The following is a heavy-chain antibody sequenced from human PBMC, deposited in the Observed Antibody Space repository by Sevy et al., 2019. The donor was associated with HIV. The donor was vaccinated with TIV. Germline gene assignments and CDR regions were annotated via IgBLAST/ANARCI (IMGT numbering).Heavy chain of an antibody. Sequence: QSQTLSLTCAISGDSVSSNSAAWNWIRQSPSRGLEWLGRTYYRSKWYNDYAVSVKSRITINPDTSKNQFSLQLNSVTPEDTAVYYCAREHTYYDFWSGYSGDYFDYWGQGTLVNVSS. V-gene: IGHV6-1*01. CDR1: GDSVSSNSAA. CDR2: TYYRSKWYN. CDR3: AREHTYYDFWSGYSGDYFDY. J-gene: IGHJ4*02. D-gene: IGHD3-3*01.